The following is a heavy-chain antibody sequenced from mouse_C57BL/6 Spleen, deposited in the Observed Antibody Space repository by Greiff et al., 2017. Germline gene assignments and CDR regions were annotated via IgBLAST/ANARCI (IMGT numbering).Heavy chain of an antibody. V-gene: IGHV1-53*01. CDR3: ARETAQAYFDY. J-gene: IGHJ2*01. Sequence: QVQLQPPGTALVQPWASVPLSCQASGYTFTRYWMHWVQQRPGQGLAWIGNINPRNVGTNYNETFKSKATLTVDKSSSTAYMQLSSLTSEDSAVYYCARETAQAYFDYWGQGTTLTVSS. D-gene: IGHD3-2*02. CDR1: GYTFTRYW. CDR2: INPRNVGT.